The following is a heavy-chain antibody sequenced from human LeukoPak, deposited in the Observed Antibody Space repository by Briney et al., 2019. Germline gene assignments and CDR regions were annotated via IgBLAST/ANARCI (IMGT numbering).Heavy chain of an antibody. CDR3: ARGSYSNYALGYYGMDV. D-gene: IGHD4-11*01. J-gene: IGHJ6*02. CDR1: GFTFSSYE. Sequence: PGGSLRLSCAASGFTFSSYEMNGVRQAPGKGLEGVSYISSSGSTIYYADSVKGRFTISRDNAKNSLYLQMNSLRAEDTAVYYCARGSYSNYALGYYGMDVWGQGTTVTVSS. V-gene: IGHV3-48*03. CDR2: ISSSGSTI.